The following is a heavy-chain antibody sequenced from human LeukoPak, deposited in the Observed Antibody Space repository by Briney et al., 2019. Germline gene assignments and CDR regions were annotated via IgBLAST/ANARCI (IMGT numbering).Heavy chain of an antibody. J-gene: IGHJ4*02. CDR2: INPEGAST. V-gene: IGHV3-74*01. D-gene: IGHD6-19*01. CDR1: GFAFSTYW. Sequence: GGSLRLSCAASGFAFSTYWMFWVRQAPGKGLVWVSQINPEGASTTYGDPAKGRFTASRDNAKNALHLQMNSLRVDDTAVYYCARGTAITAGIDFWGQGTLVTVSS. CDR3: ARGTAITAGIDF.